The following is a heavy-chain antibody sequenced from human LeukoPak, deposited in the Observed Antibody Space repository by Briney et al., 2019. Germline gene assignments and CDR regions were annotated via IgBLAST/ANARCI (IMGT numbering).Heavy chain of an antibody. Sequence: GGSLRLSCAASGFTFSTYWMHWVRQAPGKGLVWVSRINSDGSSTSYADSVKGRFTISRDNAKNTLYLQMNSLGAEDTAVYYCATTYYYDSSGYAGYWGQGTLVTVSS. J-gene: IGHJ4*02. V-gene: IGHV3-74*01. CDR3: ATTYYYDSSGYAGY. D-gene: IGHD3-22*01. CDR2: INSDGSST. CDR1: GFTFSTYW.